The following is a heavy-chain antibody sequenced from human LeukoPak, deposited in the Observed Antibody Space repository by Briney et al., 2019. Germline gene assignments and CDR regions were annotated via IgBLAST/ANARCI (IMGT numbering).Heavy chain of an antibody. D-gene: IGHD3-10*01. V-gene: IGHV4-4*02. CDR1: GFTFSSYAM. J-gene: IGHJ4*02. CDR2: IYHSGST. CDR3: ARSARGVIINYFDY. Sequence: GSLRLSCAASGFTFSSYAMNWVRQPPGKGLEWIGEIYHSGSTNYNPSLKSRVTISVDKSKNQFSLKLSSVTAADTAVYYCARSARGVIINYFDYWGQGTLVTVSS.